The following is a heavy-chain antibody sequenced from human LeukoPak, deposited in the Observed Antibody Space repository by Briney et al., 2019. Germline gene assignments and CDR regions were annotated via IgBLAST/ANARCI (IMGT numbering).Heavy chain of an antibody. CDR2: INSDGSAI. J-gene: IGHJ4*02. CDR1: GFTFGSFC. CDR3: ARENGAAATGN. D-gene: IGHD6-13*01. V-gene: IGHV3-74*01. Sequence: PGGSLRLSCAASGFTFGSFCMHWVRQAPGKGLIWVSGINSDGSAIGYAESVKGRFTISRDSATNTLYLQMNSLRAQDTAMCYLARENGAAATGNWGQGTLVTVSS.